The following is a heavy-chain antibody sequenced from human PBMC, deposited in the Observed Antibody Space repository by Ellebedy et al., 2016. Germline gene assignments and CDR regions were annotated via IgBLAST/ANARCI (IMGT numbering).Heavy chain of an antibody. J-gene: IGHJ3*02. CDR3: ARGHDSGSYYKGAFDI. D-gene: IGHD3-10*01. CDR2: INHSGST. CDR1: GGSFSGYY. V-gene: IGHV4-34*09. Sequence: LRLXXAVHGGSFSGYYWSWIRQPPGKGLEWIGEINHSGSTNYNPSLKSRVTISVDTSKNQFSLKLSSVTAADTAVYYCARGHDSGSYYKGAFDIWGQGTMVTVSS.